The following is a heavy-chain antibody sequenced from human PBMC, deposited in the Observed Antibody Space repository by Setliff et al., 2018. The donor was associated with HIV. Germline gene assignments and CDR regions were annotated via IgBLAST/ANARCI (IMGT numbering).Heavy chain of an antibody. CDR2: IYYSGST. J-gene: IGHJ6*03. CDR1: GGSVSSGSYY. Sequence: PSETLSLTCTVSGGSVSSGSYYGSWIRQPPGKGLEWIGYIYYSGSTNYNPSLKSRVTISVDTSKNQFSLKLSSVTAADTAVYYCARGDYYSYYMDVWGKGTPVTVSS. V-gene: IGHV4-61*01. CDR3: ARGDYYSYYMDV.